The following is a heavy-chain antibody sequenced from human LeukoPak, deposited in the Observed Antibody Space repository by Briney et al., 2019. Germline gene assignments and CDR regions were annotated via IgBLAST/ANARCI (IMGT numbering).Heavy chain of an antibody. V-gene: IGHV3-30*18. CDR1: GFTLSHYG. CDR2: ISPDGSYK. J-gene: IGHJ4*02. D-gene: IGHD6-13*01. CDR3: AKDSSSSWFGGDSK. Sequence: AGGSLRLSYAASGFTLSHYGLHWVRQAPGKGLEWVALISPDGSYKDYADSVKGRFTISRDNSKNTLYLEMNSLRGVDTAVYYCAKDSSSSWFGGDSKWGQGTLVTVSS.